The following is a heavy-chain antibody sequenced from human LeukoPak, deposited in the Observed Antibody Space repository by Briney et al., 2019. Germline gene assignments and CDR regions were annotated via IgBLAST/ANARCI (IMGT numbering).Heavy chain of an antibody. CDR1: GGSISINSDTYY. CDR3: ARHLLSSGWAFDY. Sequence: SETLSLXCTVSGGSISINSDTYYWGWIRQPPGKGLEWIGSIYYSGSTYYNPSLKSRATISVDTSKNQFSLNLNSVTAADTAVYYCARHLLSSGWAFDYWGQGTLVIVSS. J-gene: IGHJ4*02. D-gene: IGHD6-19*01. CDR2: IYYSGST. V-gene: IGHV4-39*01.